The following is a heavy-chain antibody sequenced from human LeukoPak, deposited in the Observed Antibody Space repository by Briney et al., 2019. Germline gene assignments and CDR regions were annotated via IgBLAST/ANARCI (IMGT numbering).Heavy chain of an antibody. CDR2: IKQDGSEK. CDR1: GFTLSSYW. CDR3: ARDRLGYDSSGYDAFDI. J-gene: IGHJ3*02. V-gene: IGHV3-7*01. D-gene: IGHD3-22*01. Sequence: PGGSLRLSCAASGFTLSSYWMSWVRQAPGKGLEWVANIKQDGSEKYYVDSVKGRFTISRDNSKNTLYLQMNSLRAEDTAVYYCARDRLGYDSSGYDAFDIWGQGTMVTVSS.